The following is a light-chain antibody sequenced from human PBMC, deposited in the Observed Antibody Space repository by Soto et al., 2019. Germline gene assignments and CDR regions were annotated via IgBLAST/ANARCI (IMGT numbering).Light chain of an antibody. J-gene: IGKJ3*01. CDR3: QQYGSSSFA. V-gene: IGKV3-20*01. CDR1: QSISGTY. Sequence: EIVLTQSPGTLSLSPGERATLSCRARQSISGTYLAWYQKKPGQAPRLLLYGASNRATGIPDRFSGSGYGTDFTLTISRLEPEECAVYYCQQYGSSSFAFGPGTKVEIK. CDR2: GAS.